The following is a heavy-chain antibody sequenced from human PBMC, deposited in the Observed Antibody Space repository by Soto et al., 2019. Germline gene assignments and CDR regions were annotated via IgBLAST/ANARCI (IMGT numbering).Heavy chain of an antibody. CDR1: GFTFSSYA. Sequence: GGSLRLSCAASGFTFSSYAMSWVRQAPGKGLEWVSAISGSSGGTYYADSVKGRFTISRDNSKNTLYLQMNSLGAEDTAVYYCTKVGMTGVASTFYPDYWGLGTLVTVSS. V-gene: IGHV3-23*01. D-gene: IGHD6-13*01. J-gene: IGHJ4*01. CDR2: ISGSSGGT. CDR3: TKVGMTGVASTFYPDY.